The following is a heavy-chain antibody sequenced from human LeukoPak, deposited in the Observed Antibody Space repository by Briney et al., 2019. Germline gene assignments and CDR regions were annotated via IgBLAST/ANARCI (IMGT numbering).Heavy chain of an antibody. D-gene: IGHD2-15*01. J-gene: IGHJ4*02. V-gene: IGHV3-30*02. CDR3: AKDRGVVVVVAATGPDY. CDR2: IRYDGSNK. Sequence: PGGSLRLSCAASGFNFCSYGMHWVRQAPGKGLEWVAFIRYDGSNKYYADSVKGRFTISRDNSKNTLYLQMNSLRAEDTAVYYCAKDRGVVVVVAATGPDYWGQGTLVTVSS. CDR1: GFNFCSYG.